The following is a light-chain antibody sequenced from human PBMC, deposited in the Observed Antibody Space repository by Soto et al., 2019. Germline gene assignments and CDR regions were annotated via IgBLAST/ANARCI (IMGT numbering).Light chain of an antibody. V-gene: IGLV4-60*02. CDR2: VEGSGSY. J-gene: IGLJ2*01. Sequence: QPVLTQSSSASASLGSSVKLTCTLSSGHSSYIIAWHQQQPGKAPRFLMKVEGSGSYNKGSGVPDRFSGSSSGADRCLTISNLQFEDEADYYCETWDSNTRVFGGGTNVTVL. CDR1: SGHSSYI. CDR3: ETWDSNTRV.